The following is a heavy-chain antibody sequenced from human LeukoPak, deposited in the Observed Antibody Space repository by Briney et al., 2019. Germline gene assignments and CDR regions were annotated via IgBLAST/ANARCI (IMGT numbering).Heavy chain of an antibody. D-gene: IGHD3/OR15-3a*01. CDR1: GFTFSSYG. CDR3: AKPTLDWGVDHYGMDV. Sequence: GGSLRLSCSASGFTFSSYGLHWVRQAPGKGLQYVSGISSNGGSTDYADSVKGRFTISRDNSKNSLYLQMNSLRTEDTALYYCAKPTLDWGVDHYGMDVWGQGTTVTVSS. J-gene: IGHJ6*02. CDR2: ISSNGGST. V-gene: IGHV3-64*04.